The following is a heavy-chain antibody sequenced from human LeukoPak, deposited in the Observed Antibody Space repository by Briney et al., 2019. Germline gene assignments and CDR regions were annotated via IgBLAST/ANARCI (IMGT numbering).Heavy chain of an antibody. D-gene: IGHD3-9*01. V-gene: IGHV1-46*01. Sequence: GASVKVSCKTSGYNFTNYYMHWVRQAPGHGLEWMGIMNPSGDTTTYAEKFQGRVTMTRDTSTSTVYMELSSLRSEDTAVYYCARGGALRYFEWLSAYWGQGTLVTVSS. CDR2: MNPSGDTT. CDR1: GYNFTNYY. CDR3: ARGGALRYFEWLSAY. J-gene: IGHJ4*02.